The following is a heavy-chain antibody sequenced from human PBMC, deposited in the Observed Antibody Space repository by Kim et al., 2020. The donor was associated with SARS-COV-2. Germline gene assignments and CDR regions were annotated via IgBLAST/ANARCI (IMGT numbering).Heavy chain of an antibody. CDR2: INHSGST. V-gene: IGHV4-34*01. D-gene: IGHD6-13*01. J-gene: IGHJ6*02. CDR3: ARGYSRGWQQLYYYGMDV. CDR1: GGSFSGYY. Sequence: SETLSLTCAVYGGSFSGYYWSWIRQPPGKGLEWIGEINHSGSTNYNPSLKSRVTISVDTSKNQFSLKLSSVTAADTAVYYCARGYSRGWQQLYYYGMDVWGQGTTVTVSS.